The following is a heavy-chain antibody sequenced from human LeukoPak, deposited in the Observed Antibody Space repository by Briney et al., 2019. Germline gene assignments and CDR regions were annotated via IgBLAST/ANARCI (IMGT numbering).Heavy chain of an antibody. D-gene: IGHD4-17*01. CDR1: GYTFTGYY. V-gene: IGHV1-2*02. CDR3: ARGSYGDLYHYMDV. Sequence: ASVKVSCKASGYTFTGYYMHWVRQAPGQGLGWMGWINPNSGGTNYAQKFQGRVTMTRDTSISTAYMELSRLRSDDTAVYYCARGSYGDLYHYMDVWGKGTTVTVSS. J-gene: IGHJ6*03. CDR2: INPNSGGT.